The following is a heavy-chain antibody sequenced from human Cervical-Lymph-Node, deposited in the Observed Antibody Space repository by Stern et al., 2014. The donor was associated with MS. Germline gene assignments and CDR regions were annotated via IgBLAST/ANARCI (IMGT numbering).Heavy chain of an antibody. CDR2: IIPTVMTA. CDR3: AKDPPLGVLREGGYKYFDVDV. V-gene: IGHV1-69*06. CDR1: GGTLSSLA. J-gene: IGHJ6*02. D-gene: IGHD3-3*01. Sequence: VQLLESGAEVKKPGSSVKVSCKASGGTLSSLAISWVRQAPGHGLEGMAGIIPTVMTAAYAQEVQDRVTITTDKSTNTVYMEVSSLRPEDTAVYYCAKDPPLGVLREGGYKYFDVDVWGQGTPVTVSS.